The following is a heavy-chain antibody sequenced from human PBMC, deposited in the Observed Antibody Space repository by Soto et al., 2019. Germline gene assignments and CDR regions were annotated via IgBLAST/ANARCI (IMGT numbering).Heavy chain of an antibody. Sequence: ASVKVSCKASGYTFTSYGISWVRQAPGQGLEWMGWISAYNGNTNYAQKLQGRVTMTTDTSTSTAYMELRSLRSDDTAVYYCARYGDILTGAGYYYYGMDVWGQGTTVTVSS. D-gene: IGHD3-9*01. CDR3: ARYGDILTGAGYYYYGMDV. CDR1: GYTFTSYG. CDR2: ISAYNGNT. J-gene: IGHJ6*02. V-gene: IGHV1-18*01.